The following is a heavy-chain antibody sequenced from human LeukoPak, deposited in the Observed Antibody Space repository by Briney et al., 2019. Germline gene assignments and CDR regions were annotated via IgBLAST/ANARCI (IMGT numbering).Heavy chain of an antibody. D-gene: IGHD3-10*01. V-gene: IGHV3-23*01. J-gene: IGHJ4*02. CDR3: AKFGDTQPLE. CDR1: VFTLSSYA. Sequence: GGSLRLSCAASVFTLSSYAMSWVRQAPGKGLEWVSAIRCSGGSTYYADSVKGRFTISRDNSKNTLYLQMNSLRAEDTGVYYCAKFGDTQPLEWGQGTLVTVSS. CDR2: IRCSGGST.